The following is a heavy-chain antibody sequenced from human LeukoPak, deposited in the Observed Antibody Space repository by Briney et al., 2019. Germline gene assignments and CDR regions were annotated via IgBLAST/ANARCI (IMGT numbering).Heavy chain of an antibody. CDR2: IKQDGSEK. CDR3: ADLLGYCSGGRCYPPRR. CDR1: GFTFSSFW. Sequence: PGGSLRLSCAASGFTFSSFWMSWVRQAPGKGLEWVANIKQDGSEKYYVDSVKGRFTISRDNAKNSLYLQMNSLRAEDTAVYYCADLLGYCSGGRCYPPRRWGQGTLVTVSS. V-gene: IGHV3-7*01. J-gene: IGHJ4*02. D-gene: IGHD2-15*01.